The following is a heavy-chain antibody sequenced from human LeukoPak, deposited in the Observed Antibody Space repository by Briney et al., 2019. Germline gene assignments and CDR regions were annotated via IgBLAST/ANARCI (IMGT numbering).Heavy chain of an antibody. Sequence: PSETLSLTCTVSGGPISSYYWSWIRQPPGKGLEWIGYIYYSGSTNYNPSLKSRVTISVDTSKNQFSLKLSSVTAADTAVYYCARGLETHLYDSLDPWGQGTLVTVSS. D-gene: IGHD3-22*01. CDR2: IYYSGST. CDR1: GGPISSYY. CDR3: ARGLETHLYDSLDP. V-gene: IGHV4-59*01. J-gene: IGHJ5*02.